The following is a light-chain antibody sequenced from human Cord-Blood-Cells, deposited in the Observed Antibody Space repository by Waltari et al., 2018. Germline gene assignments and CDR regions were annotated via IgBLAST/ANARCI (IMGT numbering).Light chain of an antibody. CDR1: QSVSSY. Sequence: EIVLTQSPATLSLSLGERATISCRASQSVSSYLAWYQQKPGQAPRLLIYDASNRATGIPARFSGSGSGTDFTLTISSLEPEDFAVYYCQQRSNWPRTFGQGTKVEIK. CDR2: DAS. CDR3: QQRSNWPRT. J-gene: IGKJ1*01. V-gene: IGKV3-11*01.